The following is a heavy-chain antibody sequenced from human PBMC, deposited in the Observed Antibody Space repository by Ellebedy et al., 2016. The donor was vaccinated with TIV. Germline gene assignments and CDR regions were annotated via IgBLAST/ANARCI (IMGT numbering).Heavy chain of an antibody. CDR1: GYTFTGYY. CDR2: MNPNSGNT. Sequence: ASVKVSCXASGYTFTGYYMHWVRQAPGQGLEWMGWMNPNSGNTGYAQKFQGRVTMTRNTSISTAYMELSSLRSEDTAVYYCARFLPTPDYGMDVWGQGTTVTVSS. V-gene: IGHV1-8*02. D-gene: IGHD2-15*01. CDR3: ARFLPTPDYGMDV. J-gene: IGHJ6*02.